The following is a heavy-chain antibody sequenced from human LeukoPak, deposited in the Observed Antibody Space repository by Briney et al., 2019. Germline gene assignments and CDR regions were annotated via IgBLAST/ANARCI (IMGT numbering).Heavy chain of an antibody. CDR1: GFTFSNYA. V-gene: IGHV3-23*01. J-gene: IGHJ4*02. Sequence: KAGGSLRLSCAASGFTFSNYAMSWVRQAPGKGLEWVSAISGSGGNTYYADSVKGRFTISRDNSRSTLYLQMNSLRAEDTDVYYSVSSSSGWYRFQYWGQGTLVTVSS. CDR3: VSSSSGWYRFQY. D-gene: IGHD6-19*01. CDR2: ISGSGGNT.